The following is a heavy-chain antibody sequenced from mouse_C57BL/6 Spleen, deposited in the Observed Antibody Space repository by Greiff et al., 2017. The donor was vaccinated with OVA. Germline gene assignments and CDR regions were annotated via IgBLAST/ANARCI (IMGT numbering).Heavy chain of an antibody. V-gene: IGHV1-76*01. D-gene: IGHD1-1*01. CDR1: GYTFTDYY. J-gene: IGHJ1*03. CDR2: IYPGSGNT. CDR3: TRMNYYGEDWYFDV. Sequence: VQLLESGAELVRPGASVKLSCKASGYTFTDYYIHWVKQRPGQGLEWIARIYPGSGNTYYNEKFKGKATLTAEKSSSTAYMQLSSLTSEASAVSFCTRMNYYGEDWYFDVWGTGTTVTVSA.